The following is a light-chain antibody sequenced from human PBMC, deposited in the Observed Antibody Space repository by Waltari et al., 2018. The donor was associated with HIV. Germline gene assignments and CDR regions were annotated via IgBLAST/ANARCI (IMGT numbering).Light chain of an antibody. J-gene: IGLJ2*01. CDR1: LLGDNF. Sequence: SYELTQPPSVSVSPGQTASITCSGDLLGDNFACWYQQKPGQSPVLVIYQDTKRPSGIPERFSGFNSGNTATLTISGTQAMDEADYYCQAWDSSTVVFGGGTKLTVL. CDR2: QDT. V-gene: IGLV3-1*01. CDR3: QAWDSSTVV.